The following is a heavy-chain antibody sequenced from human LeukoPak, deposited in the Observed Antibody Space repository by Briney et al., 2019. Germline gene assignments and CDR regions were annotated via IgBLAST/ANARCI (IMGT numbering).Heavy chain of an antibody. D-gene: IGHD5/OR15-5a*01. Sequence: GGSLRLSCAASGFTFSSYWMHWVRQAPGKRLAWVSRINSAGTKINYADSVRGRFTISRDNAKNTLYLQMNSLRVEDMAVYYCARGGPGEGIYDPHWFDPWGQGTLVTVSS. V-gene: IGHV3-74*01. CDR1: GFTFSSYW. J-gene: IGHJ5*02. CDR3: ARGGPGEGIYDPHWFDP. CDR2: INSAGTKI.